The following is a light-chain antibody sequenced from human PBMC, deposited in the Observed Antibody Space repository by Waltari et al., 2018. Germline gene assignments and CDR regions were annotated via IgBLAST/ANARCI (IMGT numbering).Light chain of an antibody. CDR2: DVS. V-gene: IGLV2-23*02. J-gene: IGLJ3*02. CDR1: SSDIGRYDI. CDR3: CSYAGNYVWV. Sequence: QSALTQPAAVSGSPGQSVTISCTGASSDIGRYDIVSWDQQHPANAPKLVISDVSKRPSGVSDRFSGSKSGDTASLTISGLQFEDEADYYCCSYAGNYVWVFGGGTRLTVL.